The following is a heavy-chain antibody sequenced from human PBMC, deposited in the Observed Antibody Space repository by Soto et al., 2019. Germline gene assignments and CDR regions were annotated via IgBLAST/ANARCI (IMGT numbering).Heavy chain of an antibody. CDR1: GFTFSSYG. Sequence: QVQLVESGGGVVQPGRSLRLSCVASGFTFSSYGMHWVRQAPGKGLEWVAVISYDGSNKYYADSVKGRFTISRDNSKKTLFLQMESLRAEDTAMYYCAKGRTGSCYSTSAYWGQGTLVIVSS. J-gene: IGHJ4*02. D-gene: IGHD2-15*01. CDR3: AKGRTGSCYSTSAY. V-gene: IGHV3-30*18. CDR2: ISYDGSNK.